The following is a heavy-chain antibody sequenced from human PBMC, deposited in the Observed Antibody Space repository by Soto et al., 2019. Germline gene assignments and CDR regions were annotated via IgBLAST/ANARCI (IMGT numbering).Heavy chain of an antibody. J-gene: IGHJ2*01. D-gene: IGHD2-21*02. CDR3: VSAYCGGDCYACSRVRSFYWYFDL. CDR1: GGSIRSGDYF. CDR2: ISYSVST. Sequence: TSETLSLTCAVSGGSIRSGDYFGSWIRQPPGKGLEWIGYISYSVSTYYNPSLKSRVTISVDTSKNQFSLKLSSVTSADTAVYKCVSAYCGGDCYACSRVRSFYWYFDLWGRGTLVT. V-gene: IGHV4-30-4*01.